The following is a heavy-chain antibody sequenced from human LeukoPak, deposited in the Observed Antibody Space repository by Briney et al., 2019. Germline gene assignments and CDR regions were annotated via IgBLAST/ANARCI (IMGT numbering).Heavy chain of an antibody. D-gene: IGHD2-2*01. J-gene: IGHJ6*04. Sequence: SETLSLTCAVYGGSFSGYYWSWIRQPPGEGLEWIGEINHSGSTNYNPSLKSRVTISVDTSKNQFSLKLSSVTAADTAVYYCARLPRRTRYQLPHMDVWGKGTTVTVSS. CDR3: ARLPRRTRYQLPHMDV. V-gene: IGHV4-34*01. CDR1: GGSFSGYY. CDR2: INHSGST.